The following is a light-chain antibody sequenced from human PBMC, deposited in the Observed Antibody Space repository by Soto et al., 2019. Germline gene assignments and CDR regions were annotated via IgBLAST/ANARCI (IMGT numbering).Light chain of an antibody. CDR3: QQYNSYSYT. CDR2: KAS. CDR1: QSISSW. Sequence: DIQITQSPSTLSASVGDRVTITCRASQSISSWLAWYKQKPGKAPKLLIYKASSLESGVPSRFSGSGSGTEFTLTISSLQPDDFATYYCQQYNSYSYTFGQGTQVDIK. J-gene: IGKJ2*01. V-gene: IGKV1-5*03.